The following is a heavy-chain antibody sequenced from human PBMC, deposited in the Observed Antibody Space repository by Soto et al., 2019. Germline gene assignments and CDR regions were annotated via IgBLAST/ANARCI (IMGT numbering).Heavy chain of an antibody. CDR1: GGPVSTESYY. D-gene: IGHD2-21*01. CDR2: VFYTGTT. CDR3: ASDTGTSIHN. V-gene: IGHV4-61*01. J-gene: IGHJ4*02. Sequence: PSETLSLICTVTGGPVSTESYYWSWMRQSPGKGLEWIGYVFYTGTTNYNPSLKSRVTVSIDTSKNQFSLKLSAMTAADTAVYFCASDTGTSIHNWGPGILVTVSS.